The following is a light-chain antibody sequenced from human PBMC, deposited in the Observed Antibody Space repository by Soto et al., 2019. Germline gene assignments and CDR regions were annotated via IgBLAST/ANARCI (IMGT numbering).Light chain of an antibody. Sequence: ETVLTQSPGTLSLSPGERVTLSCRASQSVTSSHLAWYQQKAGQPPRLVIYAASSRATGIPDRFSGSGSGTDFTLTISGLEPEDVAVYYCHQYGTTPLTFGGGTKVEIK. V-gene: IGKV3-20*01. CDR2: AAS. CDR1: QSVTSSH. CDR3: HQYGTTPLT. J-gene: IGKJ4*01.